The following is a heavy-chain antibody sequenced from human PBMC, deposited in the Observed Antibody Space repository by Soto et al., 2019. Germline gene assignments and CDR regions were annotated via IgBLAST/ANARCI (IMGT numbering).Heavy chain of an antibody. J-gene: IGHJ5*02. CDR3: ARIGDKVPASGDWKNWFDP. CDR2: IWYDGSEK. V-gene: IGHV3-33*01. D-gene: IGHD2-21*01. Sequence: GGSLRLSCAASGFTFSSYGMHWVRQAPGKGLEWVATIWYDGSEKYYADSVKGRFTISRDNSKNTLYLQMDSLRVEDTAVYYCARIGDKVPASGDWKNWFDPWGPGTLVTVSS. CDR1: GFTFSSYG.